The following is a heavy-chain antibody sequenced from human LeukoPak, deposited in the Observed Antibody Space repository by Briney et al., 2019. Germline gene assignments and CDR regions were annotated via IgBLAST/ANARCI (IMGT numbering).Heavy chain of an antibody. V-gene: IGHV3-9*01. J-gene: IGHJ3*02. CDR3: ATFITMVRGVNIGGPFDI. CDR2: ISKNSGSI. D-gene: IGHD3-10*01. CDR1: GFTFDDYA. Sequence: GRSLRLSCAASGFTFDDYAMDWVRQPPGKGLEWVSGISKNSGSIGYADSVKGRFTISRDNAKNSLYLQMNSLRAEDTALYYCATFITMVRGVNIGGPFDIWGQGTMVTVSS.